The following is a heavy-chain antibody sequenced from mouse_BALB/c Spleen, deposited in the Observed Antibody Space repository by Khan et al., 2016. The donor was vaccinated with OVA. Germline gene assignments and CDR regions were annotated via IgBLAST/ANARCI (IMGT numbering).Heavy chain of an antibody. CDR2: INSGGDYN. Sequence: EVQLQESGGGLVKPGGPLKLSCAASGFTFSTYAVSWVRQTPEKRLEWVATINSGGDYNYYPDSVKGGFTISRDNAKNTLYLQMSSLRSDDTAMYYCARHNYGPFAYWGQGTLVTVSA. J-gene: IGHJ3*01. CDR3: ARHNYGPFAY. D-gene: IGHD1-1*01. V-gene: IGHV5-9-3*01. CDR1: GFTFSTYA.